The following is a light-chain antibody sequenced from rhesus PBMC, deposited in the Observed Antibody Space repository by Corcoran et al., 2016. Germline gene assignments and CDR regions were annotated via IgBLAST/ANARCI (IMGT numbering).Light chain of an antibody. CDR1: SSDIGGYNL. CDR2: AVS. Sequence: QAALTQRPSVSGSPGQSVTISCTGTSSDIGGYNLVSWYQQLPGTAPKLMIYAVSKRPSGVSDRFSGSKSGNTATLTISGLQAEDEADYYCSSYGGSNSYVLFGGGTRLTVL. V-gene: IGLV2-32*02. J-gene: IGLJ3*01. CDR3: SSYGGSNSYVL.